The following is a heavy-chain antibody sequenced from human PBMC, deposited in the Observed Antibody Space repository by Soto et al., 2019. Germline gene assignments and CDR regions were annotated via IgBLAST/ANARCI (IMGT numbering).Heavy chain of an antibody. J-gene: IGHJ4*02. CDR3: AKHYYDSSGNSYDY. V-gene: IGHV3-23*01. Sequence: GGSLRLSCAASGFTFSSYAMSWVRQAPGKGLEWVSAISGSGGSTYYADSVKGRFTISRDNSKNTLYLQMNSLRAEDTAVYYCAKHYYDSSGNSYDYWGQGTLVTVSS. D-gene: IGHD3-22*01. CDR2: ISGSGGST. CDR1: GFTFSSYA.